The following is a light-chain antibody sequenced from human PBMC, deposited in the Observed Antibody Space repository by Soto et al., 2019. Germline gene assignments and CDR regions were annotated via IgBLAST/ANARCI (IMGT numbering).Light chain of an antibody. CDR2: GAS. CDR1: QSVYSN. Sequence: EMVMTQSPATLSVSPGEGATLSCRASQSVYSNLAWYQQKPGQAPRLLIYGASTRATGIPARFSGSGSGTAFTLTISSLQSEDFAAYYCQQYDSWPLTFGGGTKVQIK. CDR3: QQYDSWPLT. V-gene: IGKV3-15*01. J-gene: IGKJ4*01.